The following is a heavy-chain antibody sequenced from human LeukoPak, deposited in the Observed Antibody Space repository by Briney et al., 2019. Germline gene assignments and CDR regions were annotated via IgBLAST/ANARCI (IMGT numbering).Heavy chain of an antibody. D-gene: IGHD2-2*01. CDR1: GFTFSSYD. CDR2: IGTAGDP. V-gene: IGHV3-13*05. Sequence: GGSLRLSCAASGFTFSSYDMHWVRQATGKGLEWVSAIGTAGDPYYPGSVKGRFTVSRENAKNSLYLQMNSLRAGDTAVYYCAREYCSSTSCYFDYWGQGTLVTVSS. J-gene: IGHJ4*02. CDR3: AREYCSSTSCYFDY.